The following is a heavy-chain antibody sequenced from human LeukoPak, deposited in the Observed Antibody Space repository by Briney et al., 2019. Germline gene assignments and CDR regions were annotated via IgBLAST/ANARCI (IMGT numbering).Heavy chain of an antibody. CDR1: GFTFSNAW. J-gene: IGHJ4*02. CDR3: TTEWRDGHNPPEDGIDY. Sequence: PGGSLRLSCAASGFTFSNAWMSWVRQAPGKGLEWVGRIKSKTDGGTTDYAAPVKGRFTISRDDSKNTLYLQMNSLKTEDTAVYYCTTEWRDGHNPPEDGIDYWGQGTLVTVSS. CDR2: IKSKTDGGTT. V-gene: IGHV3-15*01. D-gene: IGHD5-24*01.